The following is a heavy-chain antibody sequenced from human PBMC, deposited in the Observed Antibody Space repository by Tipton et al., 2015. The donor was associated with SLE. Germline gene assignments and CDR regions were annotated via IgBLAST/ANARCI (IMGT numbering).Heavy chain of an antibody. CDR3: AGGDTALIMWYYFDY. D-gene: IGHD5-18*01. Sequence: QVQLVQSRADVKKPGASVKVSCKASGYTFSNHAINWVRQAPGQGLEWMGWVSTDNGKTDYAQKFQGRVTMTTDTSTNTAYMELRSLRSDDTAVYYCAGGDTALIMWYYFDYWGQGTLVTVSS. J-gene: IGHJ4*02. V-gene: IGHV1-18*01. CDR2: VSTDNGKT. CDR1: GYTFSNHA.